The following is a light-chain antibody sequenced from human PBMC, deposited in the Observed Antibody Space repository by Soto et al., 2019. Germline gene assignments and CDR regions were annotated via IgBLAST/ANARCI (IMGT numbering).Light chain of an antibody. V-gene: IGKV1-5*03. J-gene: IGKJ1*01. CDR1: QSISSW. Sequence: DLQMTQSPSTLSASVGDRVTITCRASQSISSWLAWYQQKPGKAPKLLIYKASSLESGVPSRFSGSGSRTEFTITISSLQPDDFATYYCQQYNSLWTFGQGTKVEIK. CDR2: KAS. CDR3: QQYNSLWT.